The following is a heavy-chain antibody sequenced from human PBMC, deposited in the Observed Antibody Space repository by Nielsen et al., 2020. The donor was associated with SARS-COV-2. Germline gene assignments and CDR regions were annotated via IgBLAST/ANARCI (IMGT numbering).Heavy chain of an antibody. CDR3: AKGWGRQGGLFDY. Sequence: WIRQPPGKGLEWVSAISGSGGSTYYADSVKGRFTISRDNSKNMLYLQMNSLRAEYTAVYYCAKGWGRQGGLFDYWGQGTLVTVSS. D-gene: IGHD3-16*01. J-gene: IGHJ4*02. V-gene: IGHV3-23*01. CDR2: ISGSGGST.